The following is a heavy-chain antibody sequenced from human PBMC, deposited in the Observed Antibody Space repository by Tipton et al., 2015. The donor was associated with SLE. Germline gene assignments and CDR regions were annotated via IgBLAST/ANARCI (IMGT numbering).Heavy chain of an antibody. Sequence: GSLRLSCAASGFTFSSYWMHWVRQAPGKGLEWFSAITDSGSDSYYADSVKGRFTISRDNSKNTLHLQMNSLGGEDTAMYYCAKGSAAVRPYYFDYWGQGALVTVSS. V-gene: IGHV3-23*01. D-gene: IGHD2-2*01. CDR3: AKGSAAVRPYYFDY. CDR1: GFTFSSYW. CDR2: ITDSGSDS. J-gene: IGHJ4*02.